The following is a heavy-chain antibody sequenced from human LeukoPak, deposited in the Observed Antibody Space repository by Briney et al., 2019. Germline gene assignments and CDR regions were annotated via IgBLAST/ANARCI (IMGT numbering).Heavy chain of an antibody. CDR2: ISSTGGTE. CDR3: ASWAGAATGLNGPFDY. V-gene: IGHV3-11*04. D-gene: IGHD6-13*01. J-gene: IGHJ4*02. CDR1: GFTFSDYY. Sequence: GGSLRLSCAASGFTFSDYYMTWIRQAPGKGLEWVSYISSTGGTEYYADSVKGRFTISRDNAKNSLYLQMNSLRAEDTAVYYCASWAGAATGLNGPFDYWGQGTLVTASS.